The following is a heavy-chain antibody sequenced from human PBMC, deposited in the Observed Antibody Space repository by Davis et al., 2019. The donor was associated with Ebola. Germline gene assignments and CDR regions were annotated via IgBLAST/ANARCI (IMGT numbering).Heavy chain of an antibody. CDR2: IYHSGST. D-gene: IGHD1-26*01. V-gene: IGHV4-4*02. CDR3: ARGPSTVGFDP. CDR1: GGSISSSNW. J-gene: IGHJ5*02. Sequence: SETLSLTCAVSGGSISSSNWWIWVRQPPGKGLEWIGEIYHSGSTNYNPSLKSRVTISVDTSKNQFSLKLSSVTAADTAVYYCARGPSTVGFDPWGQGTLVTVSS.